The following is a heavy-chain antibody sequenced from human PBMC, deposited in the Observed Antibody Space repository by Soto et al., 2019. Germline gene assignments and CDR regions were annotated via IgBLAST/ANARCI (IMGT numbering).Heavy chain of an antibody. D-gene: IGHD6-13*01. Sequence: QVQLQESGPGLVKPSQTLSLTCTVSGGSISSGGYYWSWIRQHPGKGLEWIGYIYYSGRSYYNPSLQSRVTISVDTSKTQFSLKLSSVTAADTAVYYCASSSSWEGGAFDIWGQGTMVTVSS. CDR1: GGSISSGGYY. CDR2: IYYSGRS. CDR3: ASSSSWEGGAFDI. J-gene: IGHJ3*02. V-gene: IGHV4-31*03.